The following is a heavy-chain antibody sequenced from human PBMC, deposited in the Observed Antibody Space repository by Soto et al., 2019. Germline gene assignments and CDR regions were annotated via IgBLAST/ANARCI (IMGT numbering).Heavy chain of an antibody. CDR3: AKDRAVAGTSSFDY. J-gene: IGHJ4*02. CDR1: GFTFSSYG. Sequence: LRLSCAASGFTFSSYGMHWVRQAPGKGLEWVAVISYDGSNKYYADSVKGRFTISRDNSKNTLYLQMNSLRAEDTAVYYCAKDRAVAGTSSFDYWGQGTLVTVSS. CDR2: ISYDGSNK. V-gene: IGHV3-30*18. D-gene: IGHD6-19*01.